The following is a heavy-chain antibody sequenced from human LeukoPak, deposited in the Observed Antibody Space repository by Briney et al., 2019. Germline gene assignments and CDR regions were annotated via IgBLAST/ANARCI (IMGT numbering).Heavy chain of an antibody. J-gene: IGHJ6*03. Sequence: PSETLSLTCTVSGGSISSYYWSWIRQPAGKGLESIGHISTSGSTNYNPSLKGRVTMSVDTSKNQFSLKLSSVTAADTAVYYCARVGITGTTGLYYYYYHMDVWGKGTTVTVSS. V-gene: IGHV4-4*07. CDR3: ARVGITGTTGLYYYYYHMDV. D-gene: IGHD1-7*01. CDR1: GGSISSYY. CDR2: ISTSGST.